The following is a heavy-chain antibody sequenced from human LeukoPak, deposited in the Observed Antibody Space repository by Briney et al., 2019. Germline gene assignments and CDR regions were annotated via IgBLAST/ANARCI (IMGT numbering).Heavy chain of an antibody. J-gene: IGHJ4*02. V-gene: IGHV3-21*01. CDR1: GFTFSSYG. Sequence: PGGSLRLSCAASGFTFSSYGMNWVRQAPGKGLEWVSSISSSSSYIYYADSVKGRFTISRDNAKNSLYLQMNSLRAEDTAVYYCARVSVTGQHFDYWGQGTLVTVSS. CDR2: ISSSSSYI. D-gene: IGHD5-18*01. CDR3: ARVSVTGQHFDY.